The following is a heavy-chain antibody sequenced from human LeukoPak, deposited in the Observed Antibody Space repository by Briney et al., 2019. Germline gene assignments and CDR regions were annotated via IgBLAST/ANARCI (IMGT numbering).Heavy chain of an antibody. Sequence: PGGSLRLSCAASGFTFSTYWMSWVRQAPGKGLEWVAHINQDESEKYYVDSVKGRFTISRDNAKNSLYLQMNSLRAEDTAVYYCARDPYSMVRGVIPPDYWGQGTLVTVSS. CDR1: GFTFSTYW. CDR2: INQDESEK. D-gene: IGHD3-10*01. V-gene: IGHV3-7*01. J-gene: IGHJ4*02. CDR3: ARDPYSMVRGVIPPDY.